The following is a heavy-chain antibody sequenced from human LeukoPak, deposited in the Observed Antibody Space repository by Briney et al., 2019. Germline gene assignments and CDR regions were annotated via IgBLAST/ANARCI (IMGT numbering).Heavy chain of an antibody. CDR3: ARDHNGVYYYYMDV. Sequence: PSETLSLTCTVSGYSISSGYYWGWIRQPPGKGLEWIGSIYHSGSTYYNPSLKSRVTISVDTSKNQFSLKLSSVTAADTAVYYCARDHNGVYYYYMDVWGKGTTVTVSS. V-gene: IGHV4-38-2*02. J-gene: IGHJ6*03. CDR1: GYSISSGYY. D-gene: IGHD2-8*01. CDR2: IYHSGST.